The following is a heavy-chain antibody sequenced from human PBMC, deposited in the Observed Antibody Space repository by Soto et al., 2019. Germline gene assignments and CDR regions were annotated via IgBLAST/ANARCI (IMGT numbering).Heavy chain of an antibody. Sequence: GSLRLSCAASGFTFSSYSMSWVRQAPGKGLEWVSSLSSRSTYIYYADSVKGRFTISRDNAKNSLYLQMNSLRGEDTAVYFCARYAGSSWFDYWGQGTLVTVSS. CDR2: LSSRSTYI. V-gene: IGHV3-21*01. CDR1: GFTFSSYS. J-gene: IGHJ4*02. D-gene: IGHD2-2*01. CDR3: ARYAGSSWFDY.